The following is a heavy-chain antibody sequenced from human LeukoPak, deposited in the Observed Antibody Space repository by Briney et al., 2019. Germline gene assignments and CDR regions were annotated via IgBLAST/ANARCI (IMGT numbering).Heavy chain of an antibody. CDR2: ISSSSSTI. D-gene: IGHD1-26*01. CDR1: GFIFGKYW. CDR3: ARDIVGATNEPDY. J-gene: IGHJ4*02. V-gene: IGHV3-48*02. Sequence: GGSLRLSCAASGFIFGKYWMSWVRQAPGRGLEWVSYISSSSSTIYYADSVKGRFTISRDNAKNSLYLQMNSLRDEDTAVYYCARDIVGATNEPDYWGQGTLVTVSS.